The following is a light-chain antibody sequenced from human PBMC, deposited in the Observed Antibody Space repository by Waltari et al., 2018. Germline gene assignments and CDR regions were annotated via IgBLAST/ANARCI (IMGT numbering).Light chain of an antibody. CDR3: QQSYSTLPLT. V-gene: IGKV1-39*01. CDR2: AAS. CDR1: QSISSY. Sequence: DIQMTQSPSSLSASVGDRVTITCRAIQSISSYLNWYQQKPGKAPKLLIYAASSLQSGVPSRFSGSGSGTDFTLTISSLQPEDFATYYCQQSYSTLPLTFGGGTKVEIK. J-gene: IGKJ4*01.